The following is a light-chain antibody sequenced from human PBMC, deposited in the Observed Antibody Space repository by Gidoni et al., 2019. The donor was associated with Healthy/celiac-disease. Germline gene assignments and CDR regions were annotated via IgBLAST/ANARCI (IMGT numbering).Light chain of an antibody. J-gene: IGKJ2*01. CDR1: QGISSY. CDR3: QQYYSYPLYT. V-gene: IGKV1-8*01. Sequence: AIGMTHSPSSFSASTGDRVTITCRASQGISSYLAWYQQKPGKAPKLLIYAASTLQSGVPSRFSGSGSGTDFTLTISCLQSEDFATYYCQQYYSYPLYTFGQGTKLEIK. CDR2: AAS.